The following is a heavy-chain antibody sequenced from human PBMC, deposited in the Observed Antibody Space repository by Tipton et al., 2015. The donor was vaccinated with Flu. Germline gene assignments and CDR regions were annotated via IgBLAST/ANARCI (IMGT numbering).Heavy chain of an antibody. CDR2: VYHGGTT. Sequence: TLSLTCTVSGYSISSRYYWGWIRQPPGKGLEWIGCVYHGGTTYYNPSLKSRVAISLDTFKNQFSLKLTSVTAADTADYYCATTTYYYGSGSHDYWGQGTLVTVSS. V-gene: IGHV4-38-2*02. J-gene: IGHJ4*02. D-gene: IGHD3-10*01. CDR3: ATTTYYYGSGSHDY. CDR1: GYSISSRYY.